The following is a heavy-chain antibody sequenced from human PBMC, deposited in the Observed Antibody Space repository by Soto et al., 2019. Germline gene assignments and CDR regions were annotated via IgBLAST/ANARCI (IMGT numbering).Heavy chain of an antibody. CDR1: GYTFTNYD. J-gene: IGHJ4*02. CDR3: ARTAGDLDY. Sequence: QVQLVQSGAEVKKPGASVKVSCKTSGYTFTNYDINWVRQATGQGLEWMGWTNPKSGYTGSAQKFQGRVTMTRNSSIRAACMEMHSVTAEYTGVYYCARTAGDLDYWGQGTLVTVSS. D-gene: IGHD4-17*01. CDR2: TNPKSGYT. V-gene: IGHV1-8*01.